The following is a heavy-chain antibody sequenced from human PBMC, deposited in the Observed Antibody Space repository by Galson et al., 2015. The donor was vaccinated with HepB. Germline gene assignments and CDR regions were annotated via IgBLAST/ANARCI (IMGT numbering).Heavy chain of an antibody. D-gene: IGHD2-8*01. J-gene: IGHJ6*03. Sequence: SLRLSCAASGFTFSSYSMNWVRQAPGKGLEWVSSISSSSSYIYYADSVKGRFTISRDNSKNTLYLQMNSLRAEDTAVYYCAKDHCTNGVCPRGYYYMDVWGKGTTVTVSS. V-gene: IGHV3-21*01. CDR3: AKDHCTNGVCPRGYYYMDV. CDR1: GFTFSSYS. CDR2: ISSSSSYI.